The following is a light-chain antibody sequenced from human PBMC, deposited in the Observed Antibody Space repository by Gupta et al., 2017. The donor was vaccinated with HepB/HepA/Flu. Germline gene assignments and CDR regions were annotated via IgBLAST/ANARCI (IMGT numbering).Light chain of an antibody. Sequence: SALTQPASVSGSPGPSITISCTGSSSDVGGFNSVSWYQQYPGRAPKLLIYDVSNRPSGVSYRFSGSKSGNTASLTIXGXQAEDDXDYYCSSFRTGSTLVVFGGGTKVTVL. J-gene: IGLJ2*01. CDR3: SSFRTGSTLVV. V-gene: IGLV2-14*03. CDR2: DVS. CDR1: SSDVGGFNS.